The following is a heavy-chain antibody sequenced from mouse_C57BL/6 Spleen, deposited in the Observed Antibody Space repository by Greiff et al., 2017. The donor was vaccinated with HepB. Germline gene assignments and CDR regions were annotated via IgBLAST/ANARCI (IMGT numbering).Heavy chain of an antibody. D-gene: IGHD1-1*01. CDR2: IDPENGDT. J-gene: IGHJ2*01. V-gene: IGHV14-4*01. CDR1: GFNIKDDY. Sequence: EVQLQQSGAELVRPGASVKLSCTASGFNIKDDYMHWVKQRPEQGLEWIGWIDPENGDTEYASKFQGKATITADTSSNTACLQLSSLTSEDTAVYYCTIFITTVNYVDYWGQGTTLTVSS. CDR3: TIFITTVNYVDY.